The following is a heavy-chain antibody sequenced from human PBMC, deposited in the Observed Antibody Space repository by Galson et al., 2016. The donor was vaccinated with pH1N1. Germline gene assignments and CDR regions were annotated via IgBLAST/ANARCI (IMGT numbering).Heavy chain of an antibody. Sequence: SVKVSCKASGGTFINYAITWVRQAPGQGLEWMGRIVGIFRSTNYAQKFQGRVTITADEFMSTTYMELSSLRSDDTAVYYCARVSGYNSGYIDSWGQGTLVTVSS. CDR3: ARVSGYNSGYIDS. CDR1: GGTFINYA. D-gene: IGHD5-18*01. V-gene: IGHV1-69*13. CDR2: IVGIFRST. J-gene: IGHJ4*02.